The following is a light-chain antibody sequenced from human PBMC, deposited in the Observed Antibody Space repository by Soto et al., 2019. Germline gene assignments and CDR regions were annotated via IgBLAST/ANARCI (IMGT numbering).Light chain of an antibody. CDR2: GAS. CDR3: QQYYSYPPWT. CDR1: QSVSSSY. Sequence: EIVLTQSPVTLSLSPGERATLSCRASQSVSSSYLAWYQQKPGQAPRLLIYGASSRATGIPDRFSGSGSGTDFTLTISCLQSEDFATYYCQQYYSYPPWTFGQGTKVDIK. J-gene: IGKJ1*01. V-gene: IGKV3-20*01.